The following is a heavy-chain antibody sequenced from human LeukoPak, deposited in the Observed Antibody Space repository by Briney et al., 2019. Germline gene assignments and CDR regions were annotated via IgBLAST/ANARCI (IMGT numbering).Heavy chain of an antibody. D-gene: IGHD3-22*01. CDR1: GLPFSSYW. V-gene: IGHV3-23*01. J-gene: IGHJ4*02. CDR3: AKQTRYDSPAGGRGFDY. CDR2: ISGSGSIT. Sequence: GGSLRLSCAASGLPFSSYWMSWVRQAPGKGLEWVSGISGSGSITYYADSVKGRFTISRDNSKNTLFLEMSSLRAEDTAVYYCAKQTRYDSPAGGRGFDYWGQGTLVTVSS.